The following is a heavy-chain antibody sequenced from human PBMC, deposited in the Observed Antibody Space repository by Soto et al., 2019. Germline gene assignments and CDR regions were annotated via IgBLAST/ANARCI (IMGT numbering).Heavy chain of an antibody. CDR1: GASISSGRYY. CDR3: ARHLPSLRIDALDV. Sequence: QLQLHESGPGLVKPLETLSLTCTVSGASISSGRYYWAWIRQPPGKGLEWVATIHTTGSTYYKPSLXXXIXVSIDTSKNHFSLRLTSVTAADTAVYYCARHLPSLRIDALDVWGQGTSVTVSS. CDR2: IHTTGST. D-gene: IGHD2-15*01. J-gene: IGHJ6*02. V-gene: IGHV4-39*01.